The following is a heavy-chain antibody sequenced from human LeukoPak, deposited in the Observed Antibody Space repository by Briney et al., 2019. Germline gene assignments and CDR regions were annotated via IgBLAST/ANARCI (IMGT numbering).Heavy chain of an antibody. J-gene: IGHJ4*02. CDR2: ISYDGSNK. Sequence: GGPLRLSCAASGFTFSSYGMHWVRQAPGKGLEWVPVISYDGSNKYYADSVKGRFTISRDNSKNTLYLQMNSLRAEDTAVYYCAKDGEQWLVGGAFDYWGQGTLVTVSS. D-gene: IGHD6-19*01. V-gene: IGHV3-30*18. CDR1: GFTFSSYG. CDR3: AKDGEQWLVGGAFDY.